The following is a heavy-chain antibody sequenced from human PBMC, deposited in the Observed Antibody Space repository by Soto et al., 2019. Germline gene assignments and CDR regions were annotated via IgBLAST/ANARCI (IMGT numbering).Heavy chain of an antibody. CDR2: ISGSGGST. CDR1: GFTFSSYA. Sequence: GGSLRLSCAASGFTFSSYAMSWVRQAPGKGLEWVSAISGSGGSTYYADSVKGRFTISRDNSKNTLYLQMDSLRAEDTAVYYCAKGLVGSSGPPNYFDYWGQGTLVTVSS. J-gene: IGHJ4*02. D-gene: IGHD3-22*01. CDR3: AKGLVGSSGPPNYFDY. V-gene: IGHV3-23*01.